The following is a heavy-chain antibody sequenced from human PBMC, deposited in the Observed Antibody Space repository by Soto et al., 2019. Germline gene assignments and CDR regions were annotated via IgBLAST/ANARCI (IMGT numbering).Heavy chain of an antibody. CDR1: GYSISSGYY. Sequence: PSETLSLTCSVSGYSISSGYYWGWIRQAPGKGLEWIGNIHHSGSTYYNPSLESRVTISIDTSKNQFSLTMKSVTAADTGVYYCASHPLNWSDADSWGQGVLVTVSS. V-gene: IGHV4-38-2*01. CDR3: ASHPLNWSDADS. D-gene: IGHD1-1*01. CDR2: IHHSGST. J-gene: IGHJ4*02.